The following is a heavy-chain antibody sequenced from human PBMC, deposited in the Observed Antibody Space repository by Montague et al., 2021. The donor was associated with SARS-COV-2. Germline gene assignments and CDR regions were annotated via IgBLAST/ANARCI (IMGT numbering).Heavy chain of an antibody. CDR1: GYSISSGYY. V-gene: IGHV4-38-2*02. CDR3: ARDRRRWLQLNNWFDP. Sequence: SETLSLTCTVSGYSISSGYYCGWIRQPPGKGLEWIGSNYHSGSTYYNPSLKSRVTISVDTSKNQFSLKMLSSVTAADTAVYYCARDRRRWLQLNNWFDPWGQGTLVTVSS. J-gene: IGHJ5*02. CDR2: NYHSGST. D-gene: IGHD5-24*01.